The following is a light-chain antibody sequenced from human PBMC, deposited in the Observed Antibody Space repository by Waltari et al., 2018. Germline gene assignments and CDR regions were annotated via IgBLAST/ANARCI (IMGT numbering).Light chain of an antibody. CDR2: WAS. Sequence: DIVMTQSPDSLAVSLGERATINCKSSQSVISSFNNKNYLTWFQQKAGEPPKRLIYWASTRASGVPDRFSGSGSGTDFTLTISGLQAEDVAVYYCQQYSATPPTFGQGTKVEIK. J-gene: IGKJ1*01. V-gene: IGKV4-1*01. CDR3: QQYSATPPT. CDR1: QSVISSFNNKNY.